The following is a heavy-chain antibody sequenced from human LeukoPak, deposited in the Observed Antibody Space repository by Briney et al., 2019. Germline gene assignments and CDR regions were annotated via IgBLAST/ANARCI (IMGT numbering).Heavy chain of an antibody. CDR2: ISSTGSYI. CDR3: ARSDGGSENY. CDR1: GFTFSSYG. V-gene: IGHV3-21*06. D-gene: IGHD1-26*01. J-gene: IGHJ4*02. Sequence: PGGSLRLSCATSGFTFSSYGMDWVRQAPGKGLEWVSSISSTGSYIFYADSVKGRFTISRDDAKNSVYLQMNSLRDEDTAVYYCARSDGGSENYWGQGILVTVSS.